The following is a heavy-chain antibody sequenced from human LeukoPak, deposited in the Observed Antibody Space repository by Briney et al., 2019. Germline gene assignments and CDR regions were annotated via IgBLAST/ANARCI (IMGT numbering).Heavy chain of an antibody. J-gene: IGHJ3*02. D-gene: IGHD3-22*01. Sequence: GGSLRLSCAASGFTFSSYSMNWVRQAPGKGLEWVSSISSSSSYIYYADSVKGRFTISRDNAKNSLYLQMNSLRAEDTAVYYCASMGVTMIVVVADAFDIWGQGTMVTVSS. CDR2: ISSSSSYI. V-gene: IGHV3-21*01. CDR1: GFTFSSYS. CDR3: ASMGVTMIVVVADAFDI.